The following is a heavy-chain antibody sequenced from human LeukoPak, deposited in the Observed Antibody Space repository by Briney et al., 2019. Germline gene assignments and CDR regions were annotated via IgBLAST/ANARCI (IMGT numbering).Heavy chain of an antibody. CDR1: GFTFSKYW. J-gene: IGHJ4*02. V-gene: IGHV3-74*01. D-gene: IGHD6-19*01. CDR3: ATKQWLAPPPDS. CDR2: INTDGTVT. Sequence: GGSLRLSCAASGFTFSKYWMLWVRQAPGKGLESVSRINTDGTVTTYVDSVKGRFTVSRDNADNTMFLQMNSVRDEDTAVYYCATKQWLAPPPDSWGQGTPVTVSS.